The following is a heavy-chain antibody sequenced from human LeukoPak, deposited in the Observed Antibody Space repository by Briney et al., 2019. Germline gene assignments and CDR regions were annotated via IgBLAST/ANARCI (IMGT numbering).Heavy chain of an antibody. CDR1: GVTFGNNW. V-gene: IGHV3-74*01. CDR2: INSDGGGA. Sequence: GGSLRLSCAASGVTFGNNWMHWVRQGPGKGLVWISRINSDGGGAIYADSVKGRFTASRDNAKNTLYLQMNSLRAEDTAVYYCARDVPHNWFDTWGQGTLVTVSS. CDR3: ARDVPHNWFDT. J-gene: IGHJ5*02.